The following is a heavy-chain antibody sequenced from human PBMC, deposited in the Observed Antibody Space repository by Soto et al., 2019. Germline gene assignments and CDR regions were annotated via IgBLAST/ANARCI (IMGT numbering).Heavy chain of an antibody. V-gene: IGHV3-23*04. D-gene: IGHD1-26*01. CDR1: GFSFSNYV. CDR3: AKRPRALLTFDY. Sequence: EVQLVDSGGGLVQPGGSLRLSCATSGFSFSNYVISWLRQAPGTGLELVSSISDSGGTAYYADSVKGRFTISSDNSKNTLYLQMNSLRAEDTAIYYCAKRPRALLTFDYWGQGTLVTVSS. J-gene: IGHJ4*02. CDR2: ISDSGGTA.